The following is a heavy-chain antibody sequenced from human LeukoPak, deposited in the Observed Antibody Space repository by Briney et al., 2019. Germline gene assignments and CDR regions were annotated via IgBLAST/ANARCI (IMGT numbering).Heavy chain of an antibody. J-gene: IGHJ5*02. D-gene: IGHD3-10*02. CDR3: AVELFGFNWFDP. V-gene: IGHV1-2*02. CDR2: INPNSGDT. CDR1: GYSFTVYY. Sequence: ASVKVSCKASGYSFTVYYFHWVRQAPGQGLEWMGWINPNSGDTNYAQKFQGRVTMTRDTSISTAYMELSRLRSDDTAVYYCAVELFGFNWFDPWGQGTLVTVSS.